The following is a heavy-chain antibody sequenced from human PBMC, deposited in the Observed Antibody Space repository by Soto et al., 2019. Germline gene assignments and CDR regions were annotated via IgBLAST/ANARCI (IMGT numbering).Heavy chain of an antibody. CDR3: ARLDTVAGSYYYGMDV. D-gene: IGHD5-12*01. CDR2: ISTSSSNI. Sequence: GSLRLSCAASGFTFSSYSMNWVRQAPGKGLEWVSSISTSSSNIYYADSVKGRFTISRDNAKNSLYLQMNSLRAEDTAVYYCARLDTVAGSYYYGMDVWGQGTTVTVSS. J-gene: IGHJ6*02. CDR1: GFTFSSYS. V-gene: IGHV3-21*01.